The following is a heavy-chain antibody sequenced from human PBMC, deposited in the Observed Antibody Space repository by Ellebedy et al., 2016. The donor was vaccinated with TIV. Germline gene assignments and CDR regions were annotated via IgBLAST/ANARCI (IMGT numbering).Heavy chain of an antibody. V-gene: IGHV4-39*01. Sequence: ESLKISXSVSGGSISSISYYWGWIRQPPGKGLEWIGNLYHSGRTYYNPSLKSRITTSVDTSRNQFSLILSSVTAADTAVYYCAVLTAAGTVHLFNPWGQGTLVVVSS. CDR3: AVLTAAGTVHLFNP. D-gene: IGHD6-13*01. J-gene: IGHJ5*02. CDR2: LYHSGRT. CDR1: GGSISSISYY.